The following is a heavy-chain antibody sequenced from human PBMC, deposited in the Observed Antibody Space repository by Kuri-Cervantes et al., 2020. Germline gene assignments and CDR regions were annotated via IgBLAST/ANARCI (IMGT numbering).Heavy chain of an antibody. D-gene: IGHD2-15*01. V-gene: IGHV4-31*02. Sequence: LRLSCTVSGGSISSGGYYWSWIRQHPGKGLEWIGYIYYSGSTYYNPSLKSRVTISVDTSKNQFSLKLSSATAADTAVYYCARETPFPGRGSCRGFDYWGQGTLVTVSS. CDR1: GGSISSGGYY. J-gene: IGHJ4*02. CDR3: ARETPFPGRGSCRGFDY. CDR2: IYYSGST.